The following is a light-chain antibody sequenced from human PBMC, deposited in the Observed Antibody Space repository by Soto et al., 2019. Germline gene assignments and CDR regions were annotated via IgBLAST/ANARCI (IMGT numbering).Light chain of an antibody. CDR2: EVS. J-gene: IGLJ3*02. Sequence: QSALTQPPSAAGSPGQSVTISCTGTSTDVGGYNYVSWYQQYPGKAPKLMIYEVSKRPSGVPDRFSGSKSGNTASLTVSGLQAEDEADYYCISYTSSSTWVFGGGTKLTVL. CDR1: STDVGGYNY. V-gene: IGLV2-8*01. CDR3: ISYTSSSTWV.